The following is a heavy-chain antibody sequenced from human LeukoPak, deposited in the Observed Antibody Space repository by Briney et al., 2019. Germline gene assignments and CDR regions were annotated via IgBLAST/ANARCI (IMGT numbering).Heavy chain of an antibody. CDR1: GGSISSYY. CDR2: IYTSGST. CDR3: AREGVPTHDWNYWAAFDI. J-gene: IGHJ3*02. Sequence: KPSETLSLTCTVSGGSISSYYWSWIRQPAGKGLEWIGRIYTSGSTNYDPSLKSRVTISVDKSKNQFSLKLSSVTAADTAVYYCAREGVPTHDWNYWAAFDIWGQGTMVTVSS. D-gene: IGHD1-7*01. V-gene: IGHV4-4*07.